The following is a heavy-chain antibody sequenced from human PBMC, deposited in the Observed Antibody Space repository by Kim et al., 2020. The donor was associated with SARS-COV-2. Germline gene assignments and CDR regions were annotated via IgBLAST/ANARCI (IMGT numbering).Heavy chain of an antibody. J-gene: IGHJ6*03. D-gene: IGHD3-3*01. Sequence: SETLSLTCTVSGDSINTYYWSWIRQPPGGGLEWIGQIYSSGSTHYNPSLKSRVIISTDTSKNQFSLKLSSVTSADTAVYYCARRVSDYQYLDVWGKGTTV. CDR3: ARRVSDYQYLDV. CDR2: IYSSGST. V-gene: IGHV4-59*01. CDR1: GDSINTYY.